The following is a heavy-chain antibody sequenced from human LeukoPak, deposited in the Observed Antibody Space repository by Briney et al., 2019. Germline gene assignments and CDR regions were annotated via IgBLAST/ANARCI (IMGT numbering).Heavy chain of an antibody. Sequence: ASVKVSCKASGYTFTGYYMHWVRQAPGQGLEWMGWINPNSGGTNYAQKFQGRVTMTRDTSISTAYMELSRLRSDDTAVYYCARGPTVPRLLWFVEFEFDYWGQGTLVTVSS. V-gene: IGHV1-2*02. CDR1: GYTFTGYY. D-gene: IGHD3-10*01. CDR2: INPNSGGT. CDR3: ARGPTVPRLLWFVEFEFDY. J-gene: IGHJ4*02.